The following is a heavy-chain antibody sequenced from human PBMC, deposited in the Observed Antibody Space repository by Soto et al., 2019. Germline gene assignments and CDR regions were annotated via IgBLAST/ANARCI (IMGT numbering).Heavy chain of an antibody. J-gene: IGHJ6*02. V-gene: IGHV4-59*02. CDR3: ARAAYGSGSYYAPYYYYAMDV. Sequence: PSETLSLTCTVSGASVSSYYWSWIRQPPGKGLEWLGYILYTGNTNYNPSLNSRVTMSVDTSKNQVSLKLSAVTAADTAVYFCARAAYGSGSYYAPYYYYAMDVWGQGTTVTVSS. CDR1: GASVSSYY. D-gene: IGHD3-10*01. CDR2: ILYTGNT.